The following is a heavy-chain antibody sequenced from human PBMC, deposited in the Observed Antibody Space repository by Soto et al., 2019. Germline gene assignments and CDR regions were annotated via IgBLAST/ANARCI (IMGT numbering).Heavy chain of an antibody. J-gene: IGHJ3*02. CDR3: AKGGYCSGGSCYDWVAFDI. CDR2: ISGSGGST. CDR1: GFTCGGYA. D-gene: IGHD2-15*01. V-gene: IGHV3-23*01. Sequence: GGSLRLSSAAAGFTCGGYARSWVRKAPGKGLEWVSAISGSGGSTYYADSVKGRFTISRDNSKNTLYLQMNSLRAEDTAVYYCAKGGYCSGGSCYDWVAFDIWGQGTMVTVSS.